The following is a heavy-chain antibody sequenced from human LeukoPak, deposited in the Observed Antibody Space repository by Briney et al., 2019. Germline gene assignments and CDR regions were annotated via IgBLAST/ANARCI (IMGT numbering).Heavy chain of an antibody. V-gene: IGHV3-11*03. J-gene: IGHJ4*02. D-gene: IGHD5-24*01. CDR2: ISSSSSYT. Sequence: GGPLRLSWAASGXTFSDYYLSWIRQAPGKGLESVSYISSSSSYTNYADSVKGRFTISRDNAKNSLYLQMNSLRAEDTAVYYCARSRDGYKYYFDYWGQGTLVTVSS. CDR3: ARSRDGYKYYFDY. CDR1: GXTFSDYY.